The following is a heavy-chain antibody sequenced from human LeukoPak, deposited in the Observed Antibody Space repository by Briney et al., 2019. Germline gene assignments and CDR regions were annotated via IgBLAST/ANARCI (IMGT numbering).Heavy chain of an antibody. J-gene: IGHJ4*02. CDR2: ISRDGSGK. Sequence: PGGSLRLSCAGSGLTFINYWMTWVRQVPGKGLEWVANISRDGSGKYYLPSVRGRFTISKDDAKDSLYLQMDSLRPEDTAIYYCARVEYSGNGNLYWGQGTLVTVSS. CDR1: GLTFINYW. D-gene: IGHD1-26*01. V-gene: IGHV3-7*03. CDR3: ARVEYSGNGNLY.